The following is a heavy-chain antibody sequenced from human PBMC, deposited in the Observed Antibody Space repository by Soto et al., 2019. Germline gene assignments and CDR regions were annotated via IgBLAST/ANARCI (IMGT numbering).Heavy chain of an antibody. CDR1: GYTFSGYD. Sequence: QVQLVQSGAEVKKPGASVRVSCKASGYTFSGYDINWVRQATGQGLEWMGWVSPDSGSTGYAGSFQGRVTMTWDRSTTTAYMDLSSLTSEASAVYYCARATELRYVEWSVYRGGNYAMDVWGQGTTVTVSS. J-gene: IGHJ6*02. CDR3: ARATELRYVEWSVYRGGNYAMDV. V-gene: IGHV1-8*01. D-gene: IGHD3-3*01. CDR2: VSPDSGST.